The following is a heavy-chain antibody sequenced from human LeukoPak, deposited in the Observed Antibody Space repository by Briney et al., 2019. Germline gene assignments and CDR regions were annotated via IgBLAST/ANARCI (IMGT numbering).Heavy chain of an antibody. D-gene: IGHD1-14*01. V-gene: IGHV3-48*01. CDR2: ISSSSSTI. CDR3: ARDSGIWYFDL. Sequence: PGGSLRLSCAASGFTVSSYSMNWVRQAPGEGLEWVSYISSSSSTIYYADSVKGRFTISRDNAKNSLYLQMNSLRAEDTAVYYCARDSGIWYFDLWGRGTLVTVSS. J-gene: IGHJ2*01. CDR1: GFTVSSYS.